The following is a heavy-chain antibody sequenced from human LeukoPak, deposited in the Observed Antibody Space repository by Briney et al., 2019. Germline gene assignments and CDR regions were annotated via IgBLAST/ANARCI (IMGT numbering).Heavy chain of an antibody. CDR1: GGSFSGYY. J-gene: IGHJ4*02. CDR2: INHSGST. V-gene: IGHV4-34*01. CDR3: ASIMGGPTFDY. Sequence: SETLSLTCAVYGGSFSGYYWSWIRQPPGKGLEWIGEINHSGSTNYNPSLKSRVTISVDTSKNQFSLKLSSVTAADTAVYYCASIMGGPTFDYWGQGTLVTVSS. D-gene: IGHD3-16*01.